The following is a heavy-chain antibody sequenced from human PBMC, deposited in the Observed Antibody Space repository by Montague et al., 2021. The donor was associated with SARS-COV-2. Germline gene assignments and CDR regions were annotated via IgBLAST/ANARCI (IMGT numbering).Heavy chain of an antibody. J-gene: IGHJ4*02. CDR2: IYYSGST. D-gene: IGHD2-15*01. V-gene: IGHV4-59*01. CDR1: GGSISTYY. CDR3: ASPGGYCTGGSCYYVY. Sequence: SETLSLTCSVSGGSISTYYWSWIRQPPGKGLEWIGYIYYSGSTNYNPSLKGRVTISIDTSKNQFSLELSSVTAADMAVYYCASPGGYCTGGSCYYVYWGRGTLVTVSS.